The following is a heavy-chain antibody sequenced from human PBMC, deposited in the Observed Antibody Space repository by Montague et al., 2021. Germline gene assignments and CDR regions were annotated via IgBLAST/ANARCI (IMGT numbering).Heavy chain of an antibody. CDR2: ICDGGSA. Sequence: SETLSLTCSVSGDSVRCGIYHWGWIRQSPGKGLEWIGYICDGGSATYKPSLGSRVTMSLDTSSNQFSLNLRSATAADTAVYYCAGYYDGGGGRGSWGQGTLVTVSS. J-gene: IGHJ5*02. D-gene: IGHD3-22*01. V-gene: IGHV4-61*01. CDR3: AGYYDGGGGRGS. CDR1: GDSVRCGIYH.